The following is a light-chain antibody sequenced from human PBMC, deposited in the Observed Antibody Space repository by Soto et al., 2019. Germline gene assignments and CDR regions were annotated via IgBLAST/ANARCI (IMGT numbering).Light chain of an antibody. CDR3: QQRTNWPPLT. Sequence: EIVLTQSPATLSLSPGERATLSCRASQSVSSYLAWYQQKPGQAPRLLIYDASNRSTGIPARFSGSGSGTDLVLTISSLEPEDFAVYYCQQRTNWPPLTFGGGNKVEIK. CDR2: DAS. J-gene: IGKJ4*01. CDR1: QSVSSY. V-gene: IGKV3-11*01.